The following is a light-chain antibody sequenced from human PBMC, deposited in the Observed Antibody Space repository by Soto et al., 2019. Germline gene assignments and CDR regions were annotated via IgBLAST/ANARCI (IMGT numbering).Light chain of an antibody. CDR2: GAS. V-gene: IGKV3-20*01. CDR3: QQYGASRWT. CDR1: QSVASAY. Sequence: EIVLTQSPGTLSLSPGERASLSCRASQSVASAYLAWYQHKPGQAPRLLIFGASSRATGIPDRFSGSGSGTDLTLTISRLEPEDYAVYYCQQYGASRWTFGQGTKVEAK. J-gene: IGKJ1*01.